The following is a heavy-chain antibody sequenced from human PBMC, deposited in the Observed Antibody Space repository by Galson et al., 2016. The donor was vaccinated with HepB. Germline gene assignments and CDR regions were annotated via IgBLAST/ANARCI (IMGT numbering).Heavy chain of an antibody. D-gene: IGHD3-22*01. J-gene: IGHJ6*02. Sequence: SLRLSCAASGFTFSSYGMHWVRQAPGKGLEWVAVIWYDGSNKYYADSVKGRFTISRDNSKKTLYLQMNSLGAEDTAVYYCAKDRDSTGVYGLDVWGQGTSVTISS. CDR2: IWYDGSNK. CDR3: AKDRDSTGVYGLDV. V-gene: IGHV3-33*06. CDR1: GFTFSSYG.